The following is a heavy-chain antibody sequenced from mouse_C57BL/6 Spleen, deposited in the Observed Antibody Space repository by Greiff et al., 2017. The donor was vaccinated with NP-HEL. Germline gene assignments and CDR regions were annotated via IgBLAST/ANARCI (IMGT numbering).Heavy chain of an antibody. V-gene: IGHV1-61*01. Sequence: QVQLQQPGAELVRPGSSVKLSCKASGYTFTSYWMDWVKQRPGQGLEWIGNIYPSDSETHYNQKFKDKATLTVDKSSSTAYMQLSSLTSEDSAVYYCARYYGPYAMDYWGQGTSVTVSS. CDR2: IYPSDSET. J-gene: IGHJ4*01. D-gene: IGHD1-1*01. CDR1: GYTFTSYW. CDR3: ARYYGPYAMDY.